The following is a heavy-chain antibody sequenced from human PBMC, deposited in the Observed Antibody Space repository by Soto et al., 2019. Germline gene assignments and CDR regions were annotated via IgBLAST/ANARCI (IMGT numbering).Heavy chain of an antibody. V-gene: IGHV3-30*18. CDR3: AKDRRDGYFDN. Sequence: GGSLRLSCAASGFTFSSYGMYWVRQAPGKGLECVAYISHDGGNRYSADSVKGRFTIFRDNSKNTLYLQMNSLGSEDGAVYYCAKDRRDGYFDNWGQGTLVTVS. J-gene: IGHJ4*02. CDR2: ISHDGGNR. CDR1: GFTFSSYG.